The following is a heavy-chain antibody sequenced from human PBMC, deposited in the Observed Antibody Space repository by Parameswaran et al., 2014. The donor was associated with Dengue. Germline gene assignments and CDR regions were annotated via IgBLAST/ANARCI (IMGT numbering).Heavy chain of an antibody. CDR3: ARGLPWQHCGGDCYFDY. CDR2: IKQDGSEK. J-gene: IGHJ4*02. Sequence: RWIRQPPGKGLEWVANIKQDGSEKYYVDSVKGRFTISRDNAKNSLYLQMNSLRAEDTAVYYCARGLPWQHCGGDCYFDYWGQGTLVTVSS. D-gene: IGHD2-21*01. V-gene: IGHV3-7*01.